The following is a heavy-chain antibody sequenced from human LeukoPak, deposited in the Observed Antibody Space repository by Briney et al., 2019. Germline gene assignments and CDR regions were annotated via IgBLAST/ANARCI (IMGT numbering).Heavy chain of an antibody. CDR2: LYYSGST. D-gene: IGHD3-16*01. J-gene: IGHJ3*02. CDR3: ARDLGKRHAFDI. Sequence: SETLSLTCTVSGASISNTSYWGWIRPPPGKGLEWIGSLYYSGSTYYNPSLKSRVTISVDTSKNQFSLKLSSVTAADTAVYYCARDLGKRHAFDIWGQGTMATVSS. V-gene: IGHV4-39*07. CDR1: GASISNTSY.